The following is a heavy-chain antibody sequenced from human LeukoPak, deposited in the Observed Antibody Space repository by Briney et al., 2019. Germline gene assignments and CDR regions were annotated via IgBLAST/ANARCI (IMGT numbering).Heavy chain of an antibody. CDR2: IYYTGST. CDR3: AREGIAAPFNY. CDR1: GGSISSGGYS. Sequence: KPSETLSLTCAISGGSISSGGYSWSWIRQPPGKGLEWIGYIYYTGSTYYNPSLKSRVTISVDTSKNQFSLKLSSVTAADTAVYYCAREGIAAPFNYWGQGTLVTVSS. D-gene: IGHD6-13*01. V-gene: IGHV4-30-4*07. J-gene: IGHJ4*02.